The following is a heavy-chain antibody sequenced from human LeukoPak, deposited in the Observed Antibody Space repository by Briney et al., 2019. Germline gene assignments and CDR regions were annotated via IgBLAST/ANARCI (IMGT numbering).Heavy chain of an antibody. CDR3: AKDRQLWSPGYYYMDV. V-gene: IGHV3-33*06. CDR1: GFTFTNYG. J-gene: IGHJ6*03. D-gene: IGHD5-18*01. Sequence: GGSLRLSCAASGFTFTNYGMHWVRQAPGKGLEWVTVIWYDGSNKYYADSVKGRFTISRDNSKNTLYLQMNSLRADDTAVYFCAKDRQLWSPGYYYMDVWGKGTTVTVSS. CDR2: IWYDGSNK.